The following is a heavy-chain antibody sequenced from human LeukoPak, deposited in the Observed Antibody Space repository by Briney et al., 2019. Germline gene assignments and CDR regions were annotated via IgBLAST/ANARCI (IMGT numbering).Heavy chain of an antibody. CDR3: TIMNVIRGGFDM. CDR2: ISGSGSDT. D-gene: IGHD2-15*01. Sequence: PGGSLRLSCAASGITFSNSAMSWVRQTPGTGLEWVSTISGSGSDTYYTDSVEGRFTISRDNSKNTLYLQMNSLRAEDTAVYYCTIMNVIRGGFDMWGQGTMVTVSS. CDR1: GITFSNSA. J-gene: IGHJ3*02. V-gene: IGHV3-23*01.